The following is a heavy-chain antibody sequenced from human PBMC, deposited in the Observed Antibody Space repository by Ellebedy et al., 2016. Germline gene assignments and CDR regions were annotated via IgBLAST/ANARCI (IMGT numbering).Heavy chain of an antibody. CDR3: ARDVSLYSSSLSFDF. J-gene: IGHJ4*02. Sequence: SETLSLXCTVSGGSVDTYYWTWIRQSPGKGLEWIGYVFYGGSTKYNPSLRSRVTISLDTSKNQFSLKVTSVAAADTAVYYGARDVSLYSSSLSFDFWGRGTLVTVSS. D-gene: IGHD6-6*01. CDR1: GGSVDTYY. V-gene: IGHV4-59*02. CDR2: VFYGGST.